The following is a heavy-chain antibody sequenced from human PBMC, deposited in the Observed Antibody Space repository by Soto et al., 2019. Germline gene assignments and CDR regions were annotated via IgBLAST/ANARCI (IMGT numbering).Heavy chain of an antibody. V-gene: IGHV3-21*01. CDR2: ISSSSSYI. J-gene: IGHJ4*02. D-gene: IGHD7-27*01. Sequence: PGGSLRLSCAASGFTFSSYSMNWVRQAPGKGLEWVSSISSSSSYIYYADSVKGRFTISRDNAKNSLYLQMNSLRAEDTAVYYCARGPSGGLTGFDYWGQGTLVTVSS. CDR1: GFTFSSYS. CDR3: ARGPSGGLTGFDY.